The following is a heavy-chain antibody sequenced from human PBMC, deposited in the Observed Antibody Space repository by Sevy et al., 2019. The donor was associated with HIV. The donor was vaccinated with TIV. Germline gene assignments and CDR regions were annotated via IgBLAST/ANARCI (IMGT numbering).Heavy chain of an antibody. V-gene: IGHV3-21*01. CDR2: INAISSNI. J-gene: IGHJ4*02. CDR3: ARDLFSGGNAVYGY. CDR1: GFTFSSYA. D-gene: IGHD2-15*01. Sequence: GGSLRLSCTASGFTFSSYAMNWVRQAPGKGLEWVSSINAISSNIYYADSVKGRFTISRDNAENSLFLQMNSVRAEDTAVYYCARDLFSGGNAVYGYWGQGTLVTVSS.